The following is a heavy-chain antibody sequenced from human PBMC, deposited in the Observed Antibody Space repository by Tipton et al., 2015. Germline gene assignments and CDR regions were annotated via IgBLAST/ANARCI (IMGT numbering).Heavy chain of an antibody. D-gene: IGHD3-10*01. CDR1: GDSISSGTNY. J-gene: IGHJ2*01. V-gene: IGHV4-61*02. CDR2: MGTSGST. Sequence: LRLSCTVSGDSISSGTNYWTWIRQPAERGLEWIGRMGTSGSTAYNPPLRSRVTISIDTSKNHFSLKLNSVTAADTAVYFCARDRGSWYFDLWGRGTLVTVSS. CDR3: ARDRGSWYFDL.